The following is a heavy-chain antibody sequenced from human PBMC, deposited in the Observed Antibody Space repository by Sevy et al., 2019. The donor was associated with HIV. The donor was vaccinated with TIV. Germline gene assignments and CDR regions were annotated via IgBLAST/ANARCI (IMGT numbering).Heavy chain of an antibody. J-gene: IGHJ4*02. Sequence: GGSLRLSCAASGFTFTEFVMSWVRQSPGKGLEWVSTINSGGGSTYYADSVKGRFTISRDNSQNTLDLQMNSLRAEDTAVYYCAKDVVGGYYDSSGYSDHGGQGTLVTVSS. D-gene: IGHD3-22*01. CDR1: GFTFTEFV. CDR2: INSGGGST. V-gene: IGHV3-23*01. CDR3: AKDVVGGYYDSSGYSDH.